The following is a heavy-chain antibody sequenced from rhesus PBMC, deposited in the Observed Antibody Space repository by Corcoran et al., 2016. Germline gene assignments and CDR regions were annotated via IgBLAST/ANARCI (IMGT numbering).Heavy chain of an antibody. Sequence: QVTLKESGPALVKPTQTLTLTCTFSGFSLTTNGMGVGWIRQPPGKALEWLACIYWDDDKSYNTSLKSRLTISKDTSNNQGVLTMTNLDPVDTATDYCARGRWDYDISTRYSYYYGLDSWGQGVVVTVSS. V-gene: IGHV2-174*01. CDR1: GFSLTTNGMG. CDR2: IYWDDDK. D-gene: IGHD3-40*01. CDR3: ARGRWDYDISTRYSYYYGLDS. J-gene: IGHJ6*01.